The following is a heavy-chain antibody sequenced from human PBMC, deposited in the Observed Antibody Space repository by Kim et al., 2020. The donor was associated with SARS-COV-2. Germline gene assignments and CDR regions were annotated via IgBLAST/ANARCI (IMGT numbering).Heavy chain of an antibody. Sequence: GGSLRLSCAASGFTFSSYSMNWVRQAPGKGLEWVSYISSSSSTIYYADSVKGRFTISRDNAKNSLYLQMNSLRDEDTAVYYCARDASPPGVSSSEFDPWGQGTLVTVSS. CDR3: ARDASPPGVSSSEFDP. CDR2: ISSSSSTI. J-gene: IGHJ5*02. D-gene: IGHD6-13*01. V-gene: IGHV3-48*02. CDR1: GFTFSSYS.